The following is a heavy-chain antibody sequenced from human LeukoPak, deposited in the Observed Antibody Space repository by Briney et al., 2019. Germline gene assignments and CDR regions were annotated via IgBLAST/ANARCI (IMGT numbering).Heavy chain of an antibody. J-gene: IGHJ4*02. D-gene: IGHD5-12*01. CDR2: ISGSGDST. CDR1: GGSFSGYY. V-gene: IGHV3-23*01. Sequence: PSETLSLTCAVYGGSFSGYYWSWVRQAPGKGLEWVSVISGSGDSTYYADSVEGRCTISRDNSKDALYLQMNSLRAEDTAVYYCARVGYSGYDYDYWGQGTLVTVSS. CDR3: ARVGYSGYDYDY.